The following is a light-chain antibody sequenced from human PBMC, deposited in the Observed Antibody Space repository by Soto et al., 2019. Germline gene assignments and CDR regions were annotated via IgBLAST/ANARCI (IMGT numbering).Light chain of an antibody. V-gene: IGKV4-1*01. CDR2: WAS. J-gene: IGKJ2*01. Sequence: DIVMTQSPDSLVVPLGETATINCKSSQTVLYSSNNKNCLGWYQQKPGQPPKLLISWASTRESGVPDRFRGSGSGTDFTLTISSLPAEDVAVYYCLQYYSIPYTFGQGTKLEI. CDR1: QTVLYSSNNKNC. CDR3: LQYYSIPYT.